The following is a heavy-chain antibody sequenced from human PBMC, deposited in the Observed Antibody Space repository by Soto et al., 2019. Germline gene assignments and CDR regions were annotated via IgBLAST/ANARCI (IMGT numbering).Heavy chain of an antibody. D-gene: IGHD3-16*02. J-gene: IGHJ4*02. V-gene: IGHV3-30*18. CDR1: GFTFSSYG. CDR3: AKDGPHPYDYIWGSYLNYFDY. CDR2: ISYDGSNK. Sequence: QVQLVESGGGVVQPGRSLRLSCAASGFTFSSYGMHWVRQAPGKGLEWVAVISYDGSNKYYADSVKGRFTISRDNSKNTLYRQMHRLRAEDQAVYYCAKDGPHPYDYIWGSYLNYFDYWGQGTLVTVSS.